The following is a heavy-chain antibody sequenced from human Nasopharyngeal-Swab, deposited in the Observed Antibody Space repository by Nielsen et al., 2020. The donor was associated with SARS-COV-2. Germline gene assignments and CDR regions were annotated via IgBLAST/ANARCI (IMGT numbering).Heavy chain of an antibody. CDR1: GYTFTGYY. CDR3: ARDLVDGDYAHYYYYGMDV. Sequence: ASVKVSCKASGYTFTGYYMHWVRQAPGQGLEWMGRINPNSGGTNYAQKLQGRVTMTTDTSTSTAYMELRSLRSDDTAVYYCARDLVDGDYAHYYYYGMDVWGQGTTVTVSS. CDR2: INPNSGGT. V-gene: IGHV1-2*06. J-gene: IGHJ6*02. D-gene: IGHD4-17*01.